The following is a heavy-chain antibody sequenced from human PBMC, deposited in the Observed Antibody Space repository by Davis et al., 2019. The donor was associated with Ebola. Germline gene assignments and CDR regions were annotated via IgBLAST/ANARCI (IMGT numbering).Heavy chain of an antibody. V-gene: IGHV3-33*05. CDR3: ARHYVYDYYMGLDV. J-gene: IGHJ6*02. D-gene: IGHD3-16*01. Sequence: GGSLRLSCAASGFSFSGSGMHWVRQAPGKVMEWVAVISPDGSDKNYADSGKGRFTISRDNSKNTLDLQMNSLRAEDTAVYYCARHYVYDYYMGLDVWGQGTTVTVSS. CDR2: ISPDGSDK. CDR1: GFSFSGSG.